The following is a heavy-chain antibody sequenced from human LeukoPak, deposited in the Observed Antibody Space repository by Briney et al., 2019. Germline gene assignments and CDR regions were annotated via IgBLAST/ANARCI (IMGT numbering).Heavy chain of an antibody. D-gene: IGHD3-3*01. V-gene: IGHV3-23*01. CDR2: ISGSGGST. CDR1: GFTFSSYA. Sequence: GGSLRLSCAASGFTFSSYAMSWVRQAPGKGLEWVSAISGSGGSTYYADSVKGRFTISRDNSKNTLYLQMNSLRAEDTAVYYCAKDVRVGITIFGVVPGPGAGPYWGQGTLVTVSS. CDR3: AKDVRVGITIFGVVPGPGAGPY. J-gene: IGHJ4*02.